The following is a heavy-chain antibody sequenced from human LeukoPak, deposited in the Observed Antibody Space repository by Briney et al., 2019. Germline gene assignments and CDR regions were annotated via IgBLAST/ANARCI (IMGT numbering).Heavy chain of an antibody. CDR2: ISSRSSYM. J-gene: IGHJ3*02. CDR3: ARESNFADSFDI. D-gene: IGHD2/OR15-2a*01. V-gene: IGHV3-21*01. CDR1: ALNFGVYN. Sequence: AGRSLRHSCAAPALNFGVYNMNWVSQAPGNRLEWVFSISSRSSYMDYTDSVRGRFTVSRDNAQDTLYLQMTGLRVEDTAVYYCARESNFADSFDIWGQGRMVTVSS.